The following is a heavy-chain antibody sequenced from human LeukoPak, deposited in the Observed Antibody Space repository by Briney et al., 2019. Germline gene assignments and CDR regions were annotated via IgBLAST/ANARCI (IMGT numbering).Heavy chain of an antibody. CDR3: AKGPMGRGFDY. CDR1: GFTFSNYA. CDR2: ISGSGGNT. Sequence: GGSLRLSCAASGFTFSNYAMNWVRQAPGKGLEWVSAISGSGGNTYYSDSVKGRFTISRDNSKNTLYLQMNSLRAEDTAIYYCAKGPMGRGFDYWGRGTLVTVSS. J-gene: IGHJ4*02. V-gene: IGHV3-23*01. D-gene: IGHD3-10*01.